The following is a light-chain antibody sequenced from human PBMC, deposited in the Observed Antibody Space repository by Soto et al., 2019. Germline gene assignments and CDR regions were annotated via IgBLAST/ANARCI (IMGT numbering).Light chain of an antibody. CDR2: DVS. CDR1: QRVSSNY. V-gene: IGKV3-20*01. CDR3: QQYGSSPT. Sequence: EIVLTQSPGTLPLSPGERATLSCRSSQRVSSNYLAWYQQKHDQAPRLVIYDVSGRATGIPVRFSGSGSGADFTLISSSLEPEDFAVYYCQQYGSSPTCGRGTKVEIK. J-gene: IGKJ1*01.